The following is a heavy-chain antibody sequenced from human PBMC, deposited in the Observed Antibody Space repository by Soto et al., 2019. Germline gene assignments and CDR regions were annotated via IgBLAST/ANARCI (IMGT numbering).Heavy chain of an antibody. CDR2: VSNSGNT. CDR3: ARTDSRGSWAAWF. V-gene: IGHV4-61*01. CDR1: GDSVSSGNYY. J-gene: IGHJ4*02. D-gene: IGHD3-22*01. Sequence: QVQLQESGPGLVKPSETLSLICSVSGDSVSSGNYYWSWMRQPPGKGLEWIGYVSNSGNTNYNPSHMSRVTISVDTSKNQFSLKLTSVTAADTAVYHCARTDSRGSWAAWFWGQGILVTVSS.